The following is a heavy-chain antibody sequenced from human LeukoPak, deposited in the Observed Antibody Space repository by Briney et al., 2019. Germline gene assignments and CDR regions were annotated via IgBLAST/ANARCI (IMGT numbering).Heavy chain of an antibody. CDR1: GITFGNNW. V-gene: IGHV3-74*01. CDR2: INSDGGGA. J-gene: IGHJ5*02. CDR3: ARDVPHNWFGT. Sequence: GGSLRLSCAASGITFGNNWMHWVRQGPGKGLVWISRINSDGGGAIYADSVKGRFTVSRDNAKNTLYLQMNSLRAEDTAVYYCARDVPHNWFGTWGQGTLVTVSS.